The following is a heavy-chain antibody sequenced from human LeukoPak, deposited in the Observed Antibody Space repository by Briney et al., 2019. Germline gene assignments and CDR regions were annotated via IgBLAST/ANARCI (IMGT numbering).Heavy chain of an antibody. Sequence: GASVKDSCKASGYTFTSYGISWVRQAPGQGLEWMGWISAYNGNTNYAQKLQGRVTMTTDTSTSTAYMELRSLRSDDTAVYYCASAYSSGWAQYYYYYGMDVWGQGTTVTVSS. V-gene: IGHV1-18*01. J-gene: IGHJ6*02. D-gene: IGHD6-19*01. CDR2: ISAYNGNT. CDR3: ASAYSSGWAQYYYYYGMDV. CDR1: GYTFTSYG.